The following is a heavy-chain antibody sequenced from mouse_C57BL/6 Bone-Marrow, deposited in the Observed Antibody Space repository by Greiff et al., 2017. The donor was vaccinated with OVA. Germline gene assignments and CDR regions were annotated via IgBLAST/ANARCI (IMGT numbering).Heavy chain of an antibody. CDR3: ARDRTCYWYFDV. V-gene: IGHV1-81*01. J-gene: IGHJ1*03. D-gene: IGHD3-2*01. CDR1: GYTFTSYG. CDR2: IYPRSGKT. Sequence: VQLQQSGAELARPGASVKLSCKASGYTFTSYGISWVKQRTGQGLEWIGEIYPRSGKTDYNEKFKGKASLTADKYSSTAYMELRSLTSEDSAVYFCARDRTCYWYFDVWGTGTTVTVTS.